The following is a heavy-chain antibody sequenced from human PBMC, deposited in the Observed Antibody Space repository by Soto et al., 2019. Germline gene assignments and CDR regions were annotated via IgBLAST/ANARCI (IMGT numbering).Heavy chain of an antibody. Sequence: SETLSLTCAVSGGSISSSNWWSWVRQPPGKGLEWIGEIYHSGSTNYNPSLKSRVTISVDKSKNQFSLKLSSVTAADTAVYYCARGGNWNDNGMDVWGQGTTVTVSS. CDR2: IYHSGST. CDR1: GGSISSSNW. D-gene: IGHD1-20*01. J-gene: IGHJ6*02. V-gene: IGHV4-4*02. CDR3: ARGGNWNDNGMDV.